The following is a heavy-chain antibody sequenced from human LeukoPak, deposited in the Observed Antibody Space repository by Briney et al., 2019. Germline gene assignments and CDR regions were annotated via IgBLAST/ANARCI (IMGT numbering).Heavy chain of an antibody. CDR1: GGSISSYY. CDR2: IFYSGST. CDR3: ARSYDSGGYFYYGVDV. V-gene: IGHV4-59*01. Sequence: KPSETLSLTCTVSGGSISSYYWSWIRQPPGKGLEWIGYIFYSGSTDYNPSPKSRVTISVDTSKNQFSLKLSSVTTADTAVYFCARSYDSGGYFYYGVDVWGQGTTVTVSS. J-gene: IGHJ6*02. D-gene: IGHD3-22*01.